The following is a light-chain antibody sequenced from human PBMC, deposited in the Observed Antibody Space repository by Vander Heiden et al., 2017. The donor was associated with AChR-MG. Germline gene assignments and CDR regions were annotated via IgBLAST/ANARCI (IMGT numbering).Light chain of an antibody. V-gene: IGLV1-40*01. CDR3: QSYDSSLSDSGVV. CDR1: SSTIGAGYD. J-gene: IGLJ2*01. Sequence: QSVLAQPPSVSGAPGQRVTIPCTGSSSTIGAGYDVHWYQHLPGTAPKLRIYGNNKRPSGVPDRFSGSKSGASASLAITGLQTEDEADYYCQSYDSSLSDSGVVFGGGTKLTVL. CDR2: GNN.